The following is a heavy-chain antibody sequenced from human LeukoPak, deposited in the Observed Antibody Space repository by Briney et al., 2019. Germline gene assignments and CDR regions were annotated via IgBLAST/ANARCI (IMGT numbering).Heavy chain of an antibody. D-gene: IGHD2-15*01. Sequence: GGSLRLSCAASGFSFISYSMNWVRQAPGKGLEWISSISSSSDYIYHADSVKGRFTISRDNAKNSLYLQMNSLRAEDTAVYYCARAGSGDYWGQGTLVTVSS. CDR2: ISSSSDYI. CDR1: GFSFISYS. CDR3: ARAGSGDY. V-gene: IGHV3-21*01. J-gene: IGHJ4*02.